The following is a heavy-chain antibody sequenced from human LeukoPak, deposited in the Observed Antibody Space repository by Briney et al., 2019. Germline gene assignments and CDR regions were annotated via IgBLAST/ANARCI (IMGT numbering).Heavy chain of an antibody. CDR1: GFIFISYS. Sequence: GGSLRLSCAASGFIFISYSMHWVRQAPGKGLEWVSYISSSSSTIYYADSVKGRFTISRDNAKNSLFLQMNSLRAEDTAVYYCARADSDYTNWFDPWGQGTLVTVSS. CDR2: ISSSSSTI. J-gene: IGHJ5*02. D-gene: IGHD3-10*01. CDR3: ARADSDYTNWFDP. V-gene: IGHV3-48*01.